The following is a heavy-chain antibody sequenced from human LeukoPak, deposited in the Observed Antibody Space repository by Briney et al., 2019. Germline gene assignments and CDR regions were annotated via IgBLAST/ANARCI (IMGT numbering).Heavy chain of an antibody. CDR1: GGSISSSSYY. CDR2: IYYSGST. D-gene: IGHD2-8*01. V-gene: IGHV4-39*07. Sequence: SETLSLTCTVSGGSISSSSYYWGWIRQPPGKGLEWIRSIYYSGSTYYNPSLKSRVTISVDTSKNQFSLKLSSVTAADTAVYYCARLAYCSNGVCYRGYYYYYMDVWGKGTTVTVSS. CDR3: ARLAYCSNGVCYRGYYYYYMDV. J-gene: IGHJ6*03.